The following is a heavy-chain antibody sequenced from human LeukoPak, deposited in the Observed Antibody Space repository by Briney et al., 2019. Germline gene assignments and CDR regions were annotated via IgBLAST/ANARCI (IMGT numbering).Heavy chain of an antibody. V-gene: IGHV3-30-3*01. CDR2: ISYDGSNK. J-gene: IGHJ4*02. CDR1: GFTFSSYA. D-gene: IGHD1-7*01. CDR3: ARDGNLGTGTTGY. Sequence: GGSLRLSCAASGFTFSSYAMHWVRQAPGKGLEWVAVISYDGSNKYYADSVKGRFTISRDNSKNTLYLQMNSLRAEDTAVYYCARDGNLGTGTTGYWSQGTLVTVSS.